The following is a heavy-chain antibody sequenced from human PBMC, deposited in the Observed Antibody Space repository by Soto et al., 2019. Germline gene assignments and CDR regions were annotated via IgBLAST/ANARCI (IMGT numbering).Heavy chain of an antibody. CDR3: ATGEDFDY. CDR1: GYTLTELS. J-gene: IGHJ4*02. Sequence: GASVKVSCKVSGYTLTELSMHWVRQAPGKGLEWMRVFDPEDGETIYAQKFQGRVSMTEDTFTETAYMELSCLRSEDTAVYYCATGEDFDYWGQGTLVTVSS. V-gene: IGHV1-24*01. CDR2: FDPEDGET.